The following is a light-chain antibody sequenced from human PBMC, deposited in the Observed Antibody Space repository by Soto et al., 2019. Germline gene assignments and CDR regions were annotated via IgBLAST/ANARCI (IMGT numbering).Light chain of an antibody. J-gene: IGLJ2*01. Sequence: SYELTQPPSVAVAPGTTASISCEGNDIGRESVHWYQKKSGQAPVLVIHSDNDRPSGIPDRFSGSNYGNTATLTISRVEAGDEAVYYCHVWDSITNHVVFGGGTKRTVL. CDR1: DIGRES. CDR2: SDN. CDR3: HVWDSITNHVV. V-gene: IGLV3-21*04.